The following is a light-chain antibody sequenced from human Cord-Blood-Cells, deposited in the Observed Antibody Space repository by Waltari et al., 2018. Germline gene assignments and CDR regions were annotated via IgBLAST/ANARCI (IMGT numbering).Light chain of an antibody. CDR1: QGISSY. CDR2: AAS. J-gene: IGKJ4*01. V-gene: IGKV1-9*01. Sequence: DIQLTQSPSFLSASVGDRVTITCRAGQGISSYLAWYQQKPGKAPKLLIYAASTLQSGIPSRFSGSGSGTEFPLTISSLQPEDFATYYCQQLNSYPLTFGGGTKVEIK. CDR3: QQLNSYPLT.